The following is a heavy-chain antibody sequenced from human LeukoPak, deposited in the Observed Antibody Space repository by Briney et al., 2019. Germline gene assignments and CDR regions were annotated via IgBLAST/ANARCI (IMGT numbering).Heavy chain of an antibody. V-gene: IGHV3-23*01. CDR2: ISGSGANI. CDR3: AKDFTTGGSGSYLDTYFDY. CDR1: AFTFGNYA. Sequence: GGSLRLSCAAAAFTFGNYAMSWVRQAPGKGVEWVSAISGSGANIHYADSVKGRFTISRDNSKNTLYLQMNSLGAEDTAVYFCAKDFTTGGSGSYLDTYFDYWGQGTLVTVSS. J-gene: IGHJ4*02. D-gene: IGHD3-10*01.